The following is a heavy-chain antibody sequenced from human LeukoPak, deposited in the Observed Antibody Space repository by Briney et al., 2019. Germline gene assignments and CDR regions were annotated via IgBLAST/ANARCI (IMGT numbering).Heavy chain of an antibody. D-gene: IGHD3-10*02. CDR2: INPSGGST. Sequence: ASVKVSFKASGYTFTSYYMHWVRQAPGQGLEWMGIINPSGGSTSYAQKFQGRVTMTRDTSTSTVYMELSSLRSEDTAVYYCARDPTVCCSDYWGQGTLVTVSS. CDR3: ARDPTVCCSDY. J-gene: IGHJ4*02. CDR1: GYTFTSYY. V-gene: IGHV1-46*01.